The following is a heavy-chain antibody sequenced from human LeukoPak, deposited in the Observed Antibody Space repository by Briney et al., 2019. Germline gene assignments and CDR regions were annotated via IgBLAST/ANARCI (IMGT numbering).Heavy chain of an antibody. V-gene: IGHV4-59*08. Sequence: SETLSLTCTVSGGSISGYYWSWIRQPPGKGLEWIGCIFYSGSTYYNPSLKSRVTISVDTSKNQFSLRLSSVTAADTAVYYCARTNAFDLWGQGTMVTVSS. J-gene: IGHJ3*01. CDR2: IFYSGST. CDR1: GGSISGYY. CDR3: ARTNAFDL.